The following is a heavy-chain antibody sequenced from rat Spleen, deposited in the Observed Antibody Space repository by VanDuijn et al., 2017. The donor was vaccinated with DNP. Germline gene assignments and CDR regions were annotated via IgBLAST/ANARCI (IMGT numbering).Heavy chain of an antibody. Sequence: VQLVESGGDLVQPGRSLKLSCVASGLTFNNYWMAWIRQVPGKGLEWMGRMRYDGDTSYSSSLTSRLSISRDTSKNQVFLKMSGLQTDDTGTYYCTRALRVPFDYWGQGVMVTVSS. CDR2: MRYDGDT. D-gene: IGHD1-11*01. V-gene: IGHV2-63*01. J-gene: IGHJ2*01. CDR3: TRALRVPFDY. CDR1: GLTFNNYW.